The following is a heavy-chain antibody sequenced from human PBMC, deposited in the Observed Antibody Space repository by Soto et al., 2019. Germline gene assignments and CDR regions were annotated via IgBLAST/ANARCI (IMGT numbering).Heavy chain of an antibody. D-gene: IGHD2-15*01. CDR2: MNPKSGNT. Sequence: QVQLVQSGAEVKKPGASVKVSCKASGYTFTSYDINWVRQATGQGLEWMGWMNPKSGNTGYAQKFQGRVTMTRNTAISTAYMDLSRLTSDDTAVYYFSRVAGGDRDGPWGRGSLGAVSS. V-gene: IGHV1-8*01. CDR1: GYTFTSYD. CDR3: SRVAGGDRDGP. J-gene: IGHJ5*02.